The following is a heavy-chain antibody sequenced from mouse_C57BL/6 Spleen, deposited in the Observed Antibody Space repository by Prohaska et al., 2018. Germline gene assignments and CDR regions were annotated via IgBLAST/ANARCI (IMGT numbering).Heavy chain of an antibody. D-gene: IGHD3-2*02. V-gene: IGHV5-6*01. CDR3: ARKGQSSGYPYFDY. CDR2: ISSGGSYT. Sequence: LEWVATISSGGSYTYYPDSVKGRFTISRDNAKNTMYLQMSSLKSEDTAMYYCARKGQSSGYPYFDYWGQGTTLTVSS. J-gene: IGHJ2*01.